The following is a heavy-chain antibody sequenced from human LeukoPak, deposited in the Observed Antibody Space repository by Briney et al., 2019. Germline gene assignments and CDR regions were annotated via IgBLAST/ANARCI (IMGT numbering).Heavy chain of an antibody. Sequence: SETLSLTCIVSAYSISRGYYWGWSRQPPGKGLGWIGSIYHLGNSYYNPSLKSRVTISVDTSKNQFSLKMNSVTAADTAVYYCARVGDYGDYVNWFDPWGQGTLVTVSS. CDR3: ARVGDYGDYVNWFDP. CDR1: AYSISRGYY. J-gene: IGHJ5*02. CDR2: IYHLGNS. D-gene: IGHD4-17*01. V-gene: IGHV4-38-2*02.